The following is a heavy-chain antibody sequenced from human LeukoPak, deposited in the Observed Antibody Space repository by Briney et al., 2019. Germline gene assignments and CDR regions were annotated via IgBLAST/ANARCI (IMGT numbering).Heavy chain of an antibody. CDR1: GGSISTFY. Sequence: SETLSLTCTVSGGSISTFYWSWIRQSPGKGLECTGYIYNNATTNYNPSLKSRVTMSVDTSKKQISLKLTSVTSADTAMYYCARGRAAAYYFDSWGQGTQVTISS. CDR3: ARGRAAAYYFDS. CDR2: IYNNATT. D-gene: IGHD6-13*01. V-gene: IGHV4-59*01. J-gene: IGHJ4*02.